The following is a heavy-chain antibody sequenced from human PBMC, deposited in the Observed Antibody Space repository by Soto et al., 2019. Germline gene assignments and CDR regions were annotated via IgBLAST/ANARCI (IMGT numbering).Heavy chain of an antibody. CDR3: AREAVEQQLAPYAFDI. V-gene: IGHV4-4*07. CDR1: GGSISSYY. CDR2: IYTSGST. D-gene: IGHD6-13*01. J-gene: IGHJ3*02. Sequence: SETLSLTCTVSGGSISSYYWSWIRQPAGKGLEWIGRIYTSGSTNYNPSLKSRVTMSVDTSKNQFSLKLSSVTAADTAVYYCAREAVEQQLAPYAFDIWGQGTMVTVSS.